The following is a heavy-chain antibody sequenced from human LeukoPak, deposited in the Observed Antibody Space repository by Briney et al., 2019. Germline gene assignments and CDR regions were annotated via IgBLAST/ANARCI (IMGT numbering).Heavy chain of an antibody. CDR2: IYYSGST. Sequence: SETLSLTCTVSGGFISSYSWSWIRQPPGKGLECIGYIYYSGSTHYNPSLKSRVTISVDTSKNQFSLRLSSVTAEDTAVYYCAREFSGSNYGFPFDYWGQGTLVTVSS. V-gene: IGHV4-59*01. J-gene: IGHJ4*02. CDR3: AREFSGSNYGFPFDY. CDR1: GGFISSYS. D-gene: IGHD1-26*01.